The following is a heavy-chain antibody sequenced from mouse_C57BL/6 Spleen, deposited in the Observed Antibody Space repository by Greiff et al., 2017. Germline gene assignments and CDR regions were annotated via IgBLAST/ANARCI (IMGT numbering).Heavy chain of an antibody. D-gene: IGHD1-1*01. V-gene: IGHV5-6*01. CDR3: ARDYGSSYGAMYY. Sequence: EVQLVESGGDLVKPGGSLKLSCAASGFTFSSYGMSWVRQTPDKRLEWVATISSGGSYTYYPDSVKGRFTISRDNAKNTLYLQMSSLKSEDTAMYYCARDYGSSYGAMYYWGQGTSVTVSS. CDR1: GFTFSSYG. CDR2: ISSGGSYT. J-gene: IGHJ4*01.